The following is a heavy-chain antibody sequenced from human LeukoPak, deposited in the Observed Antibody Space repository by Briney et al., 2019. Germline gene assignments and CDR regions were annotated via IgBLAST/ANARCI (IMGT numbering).Heavy chain of an antibody. J-gene: IGHJ4*02. V-gene: IGHV3-21*04. D-gene: IGHD5-24*01. Sequence: GGSLRLSCAASGFSFSSYNMNWVRQAPGKVLEWISSITTSSTYTFYADSVKGRFTISRDNAKNSLYLQMNSLRADDTAVYYCAKSGYNRFDYWGQGTLVTVSS. CDR2: ITTSSTYT. CDR1: GFSFSSYN. CDR3: AKSGYNRFDY.